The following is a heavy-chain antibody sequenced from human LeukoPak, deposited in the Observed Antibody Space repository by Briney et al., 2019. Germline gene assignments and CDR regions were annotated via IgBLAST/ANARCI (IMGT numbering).Heavy chain of an antibody. CDR1: GYTFTSYD. D-gene: IGHD3-10*01. J-gene: IGHJ4*02. V-gene: IGHV1-8*01. Sequence: GASVKVSCKASGYTFTSYDINWVRQATGQGLEWMGWMNPNSGNTGYAQKFQGRVTMTRNTSISTAYMELSSLRSEDTAVYYCARARVYGSGSYFDYWGQGTLVTVSS. CDR3: ARARVYGSGSYFDY. CDR2: MNPNSGNT.